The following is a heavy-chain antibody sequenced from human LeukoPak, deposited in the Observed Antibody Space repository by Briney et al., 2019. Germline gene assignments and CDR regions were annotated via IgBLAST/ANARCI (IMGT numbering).Heavy chain of an antibody. D-gene: IGHD5-12*01. J-gene: IGHJ4*02. CDR2: ISSNGGST. CDR1: GFTLSSYA. CDR3: VMAISGYDPQRFDY. Sequence: GGTLRLSCSASGFTLSSYAMHWVRQAPGKGLKYVSAISSNGGSTFYADSVRGRFTISRDNSKNTLYLQMSSLRPEDTAVYYCVMAISGYDPQRFDYWGQGTLVTVS. V-gene: IGHV3-64D*09.